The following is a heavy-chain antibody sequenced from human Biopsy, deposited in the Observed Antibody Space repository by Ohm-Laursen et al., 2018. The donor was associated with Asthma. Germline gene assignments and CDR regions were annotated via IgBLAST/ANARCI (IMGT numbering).Heavy chain of an antibody. J-gene: IGHJ4*02. D-gene: IGHD5-24*01. Sequence: SDTLSLTWAVSGGSISSGGYSWSWIRQPPGKGLEWIGYIYHSGSTYYNPSLKSRVTISVDRSKNQFSLKLSSVTAADTAVYYCARVKDGYNFDYWGQGTLATVSS. CDR1: GGSISSGGYS. CDR2: IYHSGST. CDR3: ARVKDGYNFDY. V-gene: IGHV4-30-2*01.